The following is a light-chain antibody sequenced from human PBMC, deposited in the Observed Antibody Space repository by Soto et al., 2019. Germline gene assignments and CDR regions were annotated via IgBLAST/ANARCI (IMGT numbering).Light chain of an antibody. J-gene: IGKJ4*02. CDR2: GAS. CDR1: QNVNIN. CDR3: QQYKDWPPLT. V-gene: IGKV3D-15*01. Sequence: EIVMTQSPVTLSVSPGERVTLSCRASQNVNINLAWYQQRPGQAPRVLIYGASNRASGIPDRFSGSGSGTDFILPISSLEPDDFALYYCQQYKDWPPLTFCGGTRVEIK.